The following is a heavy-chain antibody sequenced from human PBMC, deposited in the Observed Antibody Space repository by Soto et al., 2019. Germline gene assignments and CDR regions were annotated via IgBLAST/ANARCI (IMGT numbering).Heavy chain of an antibody. V-gene: IGHV5-51*01. CDR3: ARAPPLLWFGELLWEDAFDI. D-gene: IGHD3-10*01. CDR1: GYSFTSYW. Sequence: PGESLKISCKGSGYSFTSYWIGWVRQMPGKGLEWMGIIYPGDSDTRYSPSFQGQVTISADKSISTAYLQWSSLKASDTAMYYCARAPPLLWFGELLWEDAFDIWGKGTMVTVSS. CDR2: IYPGDSDT. J-gene: IGHJ3*02.